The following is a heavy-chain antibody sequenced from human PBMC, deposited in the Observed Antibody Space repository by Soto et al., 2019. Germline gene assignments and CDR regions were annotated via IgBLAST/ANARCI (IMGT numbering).Heavy chain of an antibody. J-gene: IGHJ4*02. D-gene: IGHD5-18*01. CDR1: ELNFSAYT. CDR2: IGVSDGST. CDR3: VKDTPAWRQVWGYDY. V-gene: IGHV3-23*01. Sequence: PGGSLRLSCPSSELNFSAYTMCLVRQPPGKGLEWVSSIGVSDGSTYYADSVKGRFTISRDNSENTVYLQMNGLRAEDTAVYYCVKDTPAWRQVWGYDYWGQGALVTVSS.